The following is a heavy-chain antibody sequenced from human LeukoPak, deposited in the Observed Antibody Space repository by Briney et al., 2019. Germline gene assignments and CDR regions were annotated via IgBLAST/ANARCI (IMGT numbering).Heavy chain of an antibody. CDR3: ARALGVGFGQNAYYFDH. J-gene: IGHJ4*02. CDR2: LNPNIGGT. V-gene: IGHV1-2*06. CDR1: GYTLTDYY. Sequence: SVKVSCKVSGYTLTDYYIHWVRQAPGQGLEWMGRLNPNIGGTNYAQKFQGRVTMTRDTSTDTAYVHLSSLRSTDTAVYFCARALGVGFGQNAYYFDHWGQGTLVTVSS. D-gene: IGHD1-26*01.